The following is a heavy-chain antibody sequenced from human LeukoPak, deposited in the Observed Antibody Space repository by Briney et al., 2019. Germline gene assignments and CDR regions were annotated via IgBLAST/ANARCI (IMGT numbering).Heavy chain of an antibody. D-gene: IGHD3-9*01. J-gene: IGHJ4*02. CDR3: AKWGDFDVLTGYYVPDF. CDR2: ITGSGGNT. V-gene: IGHV3-23*01. Sequence: PGASLRLSCAASGFTFSNYAMSWVRQAPGKGLEWVSAITGSGGNTYYADSVKGRFTISRDNSKNTLYLQMNSLRDEDTAVYYCAKWGDFDVLTGYYVPDFWGQGTQVTVSS. CDR1: GFTFSNYA.